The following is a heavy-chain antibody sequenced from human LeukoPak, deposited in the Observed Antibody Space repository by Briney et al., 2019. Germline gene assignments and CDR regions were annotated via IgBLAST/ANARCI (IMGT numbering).Heavy chain of an antibody. D-gene: IGHD3-16*01. V-gene: IGHV3-21*06. CDR3: TRGGQNDYSDY. J-gene: IGHJ4*02. Sequence: SGGSLRLSCAASGFSFSDYNMNWVRQAPGKGLEWVSVISSGSKYIYYADSVKGRFTISRDNTKNSLYLQMNSLRAEDTAVYYCTRGGQNDYSDYWGQGTLVTVSS. CDR1: GFSFSDYN. CDR2: ISSGSKYI.